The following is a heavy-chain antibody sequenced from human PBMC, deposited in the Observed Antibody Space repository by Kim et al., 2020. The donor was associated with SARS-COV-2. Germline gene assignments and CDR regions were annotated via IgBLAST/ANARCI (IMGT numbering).Heavy chain of an antibody. CDR1: GGSITDYY. Sequence: SETLSLTCTDSGGSITDYYWTWIRQAPGKGLEWIGYMYYGAGANYNPSLKSRVTVSIDTSKNQFSLKLASVTAADTALYYCARVGGSSTPLSAFDIWGQGTMVTVSS. CDR2: MYYGAGA. D-gene: IGHD6-6*01. J-gene: IGHJ3*02. CDR3: ARVGGSSTPLSAFDI. V-gene: IGHV4-59*01.